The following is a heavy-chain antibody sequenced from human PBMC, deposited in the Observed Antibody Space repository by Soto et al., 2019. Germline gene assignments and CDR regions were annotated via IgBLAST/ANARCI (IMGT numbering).Heavy chain of an antibody. Sequence: GGSLRLSCAASGFTFSSYAMHWVRQAPGKGLEWVAVISYDGSNKYYADSVKGRFTISRDNSKNTLYLQMNSLRAEDTAVYYCARTVGSGSYYNVWSYYYYYGMDVWGQGTTVTVSS. J-gene: IGHJ6*02. CDR2: ISYDGSNK. D-gene: IGHD3-10*01. V-gene: IGHV3-30-3*01. CDR1: GFTFSSYA. CDR3: ARTVGSGSYYNVWSYYYYYGMDV.